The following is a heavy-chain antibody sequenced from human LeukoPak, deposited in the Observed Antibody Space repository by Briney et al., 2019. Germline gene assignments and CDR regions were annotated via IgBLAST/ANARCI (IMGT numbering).Heavy chain of an antibody. J-gene: IGHJ5*02. CDR3: VRLPKYSTASCFDP. D-gene: IGHD2-21*01. V-gene: IGHV4-39*07. CDR2: IYYTGSS. Sequence: PSETLSLTCTVSSGSINSGDSYWGWIRQPPGKGLEWVATIYYTGSSYYNPSLKTRVSMSIDTSTNQFSLKVTSVTAADTAVYYCVRLPKYSTASCFDPWGQGTLVTVSS. CDR1: SGSINSGDSY.